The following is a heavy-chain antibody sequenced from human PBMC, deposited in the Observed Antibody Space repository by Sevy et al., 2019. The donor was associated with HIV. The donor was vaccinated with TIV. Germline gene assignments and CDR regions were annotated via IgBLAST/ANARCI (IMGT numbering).Heavy chain of an antibody. CDR3: ARGDPDSDPSGDDAFDI. D-gene: IGHD1-26*01. V-gene: IGHV1-8*03. CDR1: GYTFTTYD. CDR2: MNPNSGAT. J-gene: IGHJ3*02. Sequence: ASVKVSCKASGYTFTTYDINWVRQATGQGLEWMGWMNPNSGATGYAQNFQGRVTITGKTSISTAYLEMGSLKSEDTAVYFCARGDPDSDPSGDDAFDIWGRGTMVTVSS.